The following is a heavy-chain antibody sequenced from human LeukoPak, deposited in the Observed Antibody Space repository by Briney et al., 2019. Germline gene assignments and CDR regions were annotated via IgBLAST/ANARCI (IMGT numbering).Heavy chain of an antibody. Sequence: SETLSLTCTVSGGSISSSNYYWGWIRQPPGKGLEWIGSIYYSGSTYYNPSLKSRVTISVDTSKNQFSLKLSSVTAADTAVYYCAKGSYGDYAHWGQGTLVTVSS. CDR3: AKGSYGDYAH. D-gene: IGHD4-17*01. V-gene: IGHV4-39*01. CDR1: GGSISSSNYY. J-gene: IGHJ4*02. CDR2: IYYSGST.